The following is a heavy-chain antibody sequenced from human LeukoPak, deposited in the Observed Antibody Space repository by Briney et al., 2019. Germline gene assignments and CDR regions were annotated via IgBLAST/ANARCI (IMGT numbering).Heavy chain of an antibody. CDR3: AKEGGGYGVVVPAAKADY. J-gene: IGHJ4*02. V-gene: IGHV3-23*01. CDR2: ISGSGTRT. Sequence: GGSLRLSCAASGFTSSSYAMNWGRQAPGKGLEWVSGISGSGTRTYYADSVKGRFTISRDNSKNTLYLQMNSLRAEDTAVYYCAKEGGGYGVVVPAAKADYWGQGTQVTVSS. D-gene: IGHD2-2*01. CDR1: GFTSSSYA.